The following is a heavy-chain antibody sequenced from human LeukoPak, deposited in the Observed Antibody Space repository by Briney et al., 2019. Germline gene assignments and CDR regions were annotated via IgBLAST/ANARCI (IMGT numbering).Heavy chain of an antibody. J-gene: IGHJ4*02. V-gene: IGHV4-34*01. Sequence: SETLSLTCAVYGGSFSGYYWSWIRQPPGKGLEWIGEINHSGSTNYNPSLKSRVTISVDTSKNQFSLKLSSVTAADTAVYYCARAVAAAGISLDYWGQGTLVTVSS. CDR2: INHSGST. CDR1: GGSFSGYY. D-gene: IGHD6-13*01. CDR3: ARAVAAAGISLDY.